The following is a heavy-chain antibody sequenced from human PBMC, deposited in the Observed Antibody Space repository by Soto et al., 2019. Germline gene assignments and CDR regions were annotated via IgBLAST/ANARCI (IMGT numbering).Heavy chain of an antibody. J-gene: IGHJ4*02. CDR3: ARLEGLATISYYFDF. V-gene: IGHV4-34*01. CDR1: GGSFSGYY. Sequence: PSETLSLTCAVYGGSFSGYYWSWIRQPPGKGLEWIGSINHSGSTYYNPSLKTRVTISVDKSKNQFSLKLSSVTAADSAVYFCARLEGLATISYYFDFWGQGALVTVSS. D-gene: IGHD3-9*01. CDR2: INHSGST.